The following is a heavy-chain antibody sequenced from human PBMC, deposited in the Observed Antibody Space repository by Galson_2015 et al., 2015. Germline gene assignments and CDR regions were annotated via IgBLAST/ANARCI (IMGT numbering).Heavy chain of an antibody. D-gene: IGHD3-16*01. CDR2: IKGRTDGGTS. CDR3: MADVGATRRTNRIDP. J-gene: IGHJ5*01. V-gene: IGHV3-15*01. CDR1: GFTFSSAW. Sequence: SLRISCAGSGFTFSSAWMNWVRQAPGKGLEWVGGIKGRTDGGTSDYVAHVKGRITSAKDNSKNTLYLQRNSLNAEDTYVYDCMADVGATRRTNRIDPWGQGTLVTVSS.